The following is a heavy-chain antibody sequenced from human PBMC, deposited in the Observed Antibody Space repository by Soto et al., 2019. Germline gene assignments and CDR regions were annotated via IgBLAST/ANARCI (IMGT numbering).Heavy chain of an antibody. V-gene: IGHV1-69*01. D-gene: IGHD3-22*01. Sequence: QVQLVQSGAEVKKPGSSVKVSCKASGGTFSSYAISWVRQAPGQGLEWMGGIIPIFGTANYAQKFQGRVTITADESTSTAYMELSSLRSDDTAVYYCARAIDYYDSSGYPQTQFDYWGQGTLVTVSS. CDR3: ARAIDYYDSSGYPQTQFDY. J-gene: IGHJ4*02. CDR2: IIPIFGTA. CDR1: GGTFSSYA.